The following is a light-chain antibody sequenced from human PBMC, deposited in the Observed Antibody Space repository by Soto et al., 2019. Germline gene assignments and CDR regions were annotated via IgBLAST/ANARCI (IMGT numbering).Light chain of an antibody. Sequence: QSVLTQPPSASGTPGQRVTISCSGSSSNIGGNTVNWYQQLPGTAPKLLIYSDTHRPSGVPDRFSGSKSGTSASLAITGLQSEDEADYYCEAWDDSLNGPVFGGGTKLTVL. V-gene: IGLV1-44*01. J-gene: IGLJ2*01. CDR1: SSNIGGNT. CDR2: SDT. CDR3: EAWDDSLNGPV.